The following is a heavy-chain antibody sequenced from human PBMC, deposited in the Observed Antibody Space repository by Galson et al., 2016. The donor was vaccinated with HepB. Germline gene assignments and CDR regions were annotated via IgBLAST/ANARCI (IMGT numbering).Heavy chain of an antibody. CDR1: GFTFSSYE. CDR3: ARGQGYCSGGTCHGIDY. V-gene: IGHV3-48*03. CDR2: ISSSGNTI. D-gene: IGHD2-15*01. J-gene: IGHJ4*02. Sequence: SLRLSCAASGFTFSSYEMNWVRQAPGKGLEWVSYISSSGNTIYYADSVKGRFTISRDNSKNTVYLQMNSLRAEDTAVYYCARGQGYCSGGTCHGIDYWGQGTVVTVSS.